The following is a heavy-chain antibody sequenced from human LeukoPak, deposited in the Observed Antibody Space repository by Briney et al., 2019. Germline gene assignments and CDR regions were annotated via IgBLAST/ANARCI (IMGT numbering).Heavy chain of an antibody. Sequence: SETLSLTCTVSGGSISSYYWSWVRQPPGKGLGWIGYIYYSGSTNYNPSLKSRVTISVDTSKNQFSLKLSSVTAADTAVYYCARAAYRGYCSGRQTVDYYYYGMDVWGQGTTVTVSS. V-gene: IGHV4-59*01. CDR3: ARAAYRGYCSGRQTVDYYYYGMDV. J-gene: IGHJ6*02. CDR1: GGSISSYY. CDR2: IYYSGST. D-gene: IGHD3-10*01.